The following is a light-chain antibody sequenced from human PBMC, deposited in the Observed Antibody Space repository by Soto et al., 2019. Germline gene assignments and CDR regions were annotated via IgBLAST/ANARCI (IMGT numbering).Light chain of an antibody. CDR1: SSDVGGYNY. CDR3: SSYTSSVYV. CDR2: DVS. Sequence: QSVLTQPASVSGSPGQSITISCTGTSSDVGGYNYVSWYQQHPGKAPKLMIYDVSNRPSGVSNRFSGSKSGNTASLTISGLQAEDEADYYCSSYTSSVYVFGTGTQLTVL. J-gene: IGLJ1*01. V-gene: IGLV2-14*01.